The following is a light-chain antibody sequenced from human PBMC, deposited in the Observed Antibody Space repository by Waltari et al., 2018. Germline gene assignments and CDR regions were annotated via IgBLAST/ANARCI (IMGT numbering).Light chain of an antibody. Sequence: EIVMTQSPGTLSVSPGERATLFCRASQSVGHNLAWFPQKPGQAPRLLIYDASVWAPGVPARFSGGGSGTEFTLTISRLQSEDFAVYYCQQYNYWPPDSFGQGTKLEIK. V-gene: IGKV3-15*01. CDR2: DAS. J-gene: IGKJ2*03. CDR3: QQYNYWPPDS. CDR1: QSVGHN.